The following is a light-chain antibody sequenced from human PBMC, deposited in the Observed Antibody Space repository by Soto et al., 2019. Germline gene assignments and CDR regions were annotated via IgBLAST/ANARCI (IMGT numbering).Light chain of an antibody. CDR3: CSYAGSSTSPYV. V-gene: IGLV2-23*02. CDR2: EVS. J-gene: IGLJ1*01. Sequence: QSVLTQPASVSGSPGQSITISCTGISSDVGSYNLVSWYQQHPGKAPKLMIYEVSKRPSGVSNRFSGSKSGNTASLTISGLQAEDEADYYCCSYAGSSTSPYVFGTGTKLTVL. CDR1: SSDVGSYNL.